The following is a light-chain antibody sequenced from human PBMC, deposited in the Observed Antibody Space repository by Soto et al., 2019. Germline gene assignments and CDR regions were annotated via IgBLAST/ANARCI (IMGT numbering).Light chain of an antibody. J-gene: IGLJ1*01. CDR1: SSDVGGYNY. CDR2: DVT. CDR3: SSYASSSSLV. V-gene: IGLV2-14*03. Sequence: QSALPQPVSVSGSPGQSITISCTGTSSDVGGYNYVSWYQQHPDIAPKLMIYDVTNRPSGVSNRFSGSKSGNTASLTISGLQAEDEADYYCSSYASSSSLVFGTGTKVTVL.